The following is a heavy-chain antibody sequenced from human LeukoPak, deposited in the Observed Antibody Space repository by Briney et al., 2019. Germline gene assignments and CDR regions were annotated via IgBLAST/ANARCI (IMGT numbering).Heavy chain of an antibody. CDR2: IKRETDGGTI. Sequence: GGSPRLSCAASGFTLNNAWMSWVRQAPGKGLEWLGRIKRETDGGTIDYAAPVKGRFTISRDDSRNTLYLQMDSLKIEDTAVYYCTTDRYYDNSELQFQHWGQGTLVTVSS. V-gene: IGHV3-15*01. CDR1: GFTLNNAW. CDR3: TTDRYYDNSELQFQH. J-gene: IGHJ1*01. D-gene: IGHD3-22*01.